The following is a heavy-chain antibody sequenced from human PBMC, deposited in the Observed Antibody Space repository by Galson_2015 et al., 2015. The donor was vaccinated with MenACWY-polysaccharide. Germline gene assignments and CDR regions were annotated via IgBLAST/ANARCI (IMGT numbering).Heavy chain of an antibody. CDR2: ISYNGGAT. Sequence: SLRLSCAASGFVFNNYAMSWVRQAPGKGLDWVSSISYNGGATFYGDSVKGRFTISRDNSKNTLYLQMNSLRAEDTAVYYCERINLPVPPKDYWGQGTLVTVSS. J-gene: IGHJ4*02. CDR1: GFVFNNYA. D-gene: IGHD3-10*02. CDR3: ERINLPVPPKDY. V-gene: IGHV3-23*01.